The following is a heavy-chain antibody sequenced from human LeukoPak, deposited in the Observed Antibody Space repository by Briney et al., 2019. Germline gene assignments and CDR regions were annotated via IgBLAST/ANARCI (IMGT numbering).Heavy chain of an antibody. CDR3: ASDRHYDSSGPEGLWYHYMDV. Sequence: SETLSLTCAVYGGSFSAYYWSWIRQPPGKGLEWIGEVNESGTTNYNPSLKSRVTISLDRSKNQFSLNLRSVTAADTAVYYCASDRHYDSSGPEGLWYHYMDVWGKGTTVIVSS. D-gene: IGHD3-22*01. CDR2: VNESGTT. J-gene: IGHJ6*03. CDR1: GGSFSAYY. V-gene: IGHV4-34*01.